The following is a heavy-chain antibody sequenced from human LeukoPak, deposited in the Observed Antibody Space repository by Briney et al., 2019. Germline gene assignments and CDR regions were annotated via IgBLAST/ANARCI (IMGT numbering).Heavy chain of an antibody. CDR1: GYTFTGYY. CDR3: ATRYSGSYGSPRDFDY. Sequence: ASVKVSCKASGYTFTGYYMHWVRQAPGQGLEWMGRINPNSGGTNYAQKFQGRVTMTRDTSISTAYMGLSRLRSDDTAVYYYATRYSGSYGSPRDFDYWGQGTLVTVSS. D-gene: IGHD1-26*01. V-gene: IGHV1-2*06. CDR2: INPNSGGT. J-gene: IGHJ4*02.